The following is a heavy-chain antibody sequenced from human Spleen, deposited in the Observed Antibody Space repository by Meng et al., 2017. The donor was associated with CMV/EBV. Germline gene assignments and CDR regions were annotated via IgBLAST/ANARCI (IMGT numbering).Heavy chain of an antibody. J-gene: IGHJ6*02. CDR3: ARGPPVPRRNYFYYYGMDV. D-gene: IGHD6-19*01. Sequence: GESLKISCTASGFIFSDYSMSWIRQAPGKGLEWVGRTRNKPNSYTTEYAASVKGRFTISRDDSKNSLYLQMNSLKTEDTAVYYCARGPPVPRRNYFYYYGMDVWGQGTTVTVSS. CDR1: GFIFSDYS. CDR2: TRNKPNSYTT. V-gene: IGHV3-72*01.